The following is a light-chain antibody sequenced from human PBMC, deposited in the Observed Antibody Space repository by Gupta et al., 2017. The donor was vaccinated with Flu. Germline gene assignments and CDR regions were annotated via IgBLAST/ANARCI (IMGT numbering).Light chain of an antibody. V-gene: IGLV8-61*01. CDR3: GLYWGSSIWV. CDR1: SGSVSTCYY. J-gene: IGLJ3*02. CDR2: NKN. Sequence: QTQLPPEPSFSVSPGGTVPPTGALSSGSVSTCYYPGWYQQTPGRDPRTLIFNKNTRPPAGLPRLFAAILADNAALTIMGAQADEEAADYCGLYWGSSIWVFGGGTKLTVL.